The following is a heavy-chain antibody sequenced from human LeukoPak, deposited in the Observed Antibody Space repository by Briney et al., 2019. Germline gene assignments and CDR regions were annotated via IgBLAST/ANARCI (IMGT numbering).Heavy chain of an antibody. CDR3: ARDLQWLVEGDY. CDR1: GYTFNHNY. V-gene: IGHV1-2*07. CDR2: INPNNPAT. J-gene: IGHJ4*02. Sequence: ASVKVSCRASGYTFNHNYLHWVRQAPGQGLEWMGWINPNNPATHSSHKFQGRVTMTSDSSISTVYLEVNRLKPDDTAVYYCARDLQWLVEGDYWGQGTLVTVSS. D-gene: IGHD6-19*01.